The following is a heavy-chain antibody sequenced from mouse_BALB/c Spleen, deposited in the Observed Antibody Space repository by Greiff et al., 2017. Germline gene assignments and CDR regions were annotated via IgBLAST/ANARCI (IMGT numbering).Heavy chain of an antibody. CDR2: ISSGSSTI. CDR3: ARSQYGNYGAMDY. Sequence: EVKLMESGGGLVQPGGSRKLSCAASGFTFSSFGMHWVRQSPEKGLEWVAYISSGSSTIYYADTVKGRFTISRDNPKNTLFLQMTSLRSEDTAMYYCARSQYGNYGAMDYWGQGTSVTVSS. D-gene: IGHD2-10*02. CDR1: GFTFSSFG. J-gene: IGHJ4*01. V-gene: IGHV5-17*02.